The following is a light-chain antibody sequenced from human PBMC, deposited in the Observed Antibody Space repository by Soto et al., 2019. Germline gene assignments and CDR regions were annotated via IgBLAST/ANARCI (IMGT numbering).Light chain of an antibody. CDR1: STDFENYNL. Sequence: QSVLTLPASVSGSPGQSITISCTRSSTDFENYNLVSWYQHCPDKAPKLIIYEGTKRPSEISDRFSGSESDTTASLIISGLQPEGEADYYCSSYAGSSALVVFGGGTKLTVL. CDR3: SSYAGSSALVV. CDR2: EGT. J-gene: IGLJ2*01. V-gene: IGLV2-23*01.